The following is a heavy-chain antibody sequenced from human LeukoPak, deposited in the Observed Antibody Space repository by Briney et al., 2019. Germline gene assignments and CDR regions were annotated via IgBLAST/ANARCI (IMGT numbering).Heavy chain of an antibody. CDR3: AKDAVAPGSGGDYFDY. CDR1: GFTFSSYA. Sequence: GGSLRLSCAASGFTFSSYAMHWVRQAPGKGLEWVAVISHDGSNKYYADSVKGRFTISRDNSKNTLYLQMNSLRAEDTAVYSCAKDAVAPGSGGDYFDYWGQGTLVTVSS. CDR2: ISHDGSNK. J-gene: IGHJ4*02. V-gene: IGHV3-30*07. D-gene: IGHD3-10*01.